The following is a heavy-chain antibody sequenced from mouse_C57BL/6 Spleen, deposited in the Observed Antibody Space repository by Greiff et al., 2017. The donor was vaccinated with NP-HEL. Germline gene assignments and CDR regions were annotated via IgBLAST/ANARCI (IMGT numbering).Heavy chain of an antibody. CDR1: GFTFTDYY. CDR3: ARLTTVVARYAMDY. CDR2: IRNKANGYTT. D-gene: IGHD1-1*01. Sequence: EVKLMESGGGLVQPGGSLSLSCAASGFTFTDYYMSWVRQPPGKALEWLGFIRNKANGYTTEYSASVKGRFTISRDNSQSILYLQMNALRAEDSATYYGARLTTVVARYAMDYWGQGTSVTVSS. V-gene: IGHV7-3*01. J-gene: IGHJ4*01.